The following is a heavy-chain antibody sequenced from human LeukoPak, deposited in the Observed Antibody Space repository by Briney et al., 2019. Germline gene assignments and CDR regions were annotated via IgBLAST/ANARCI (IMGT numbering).Heavy chain of an antibody. CDR3: ARGGVVINFDY. CDR1: GGSISSGSYY. D-gene: IGHD3-3*01. CDR2: IYTSGST. V-gene: IGHV4-61*02. Sequence: SETLSLTCTVSGGSISSGSYYWGWIRQPAGKGLEWIGRIYTSGSTNYNPSLKSRVTISVDTSKNQFSLKLSSVTAADTAVYYCARGGVVINFDYWGQGTLVIVSS. J-gene: IGHJ4*02.